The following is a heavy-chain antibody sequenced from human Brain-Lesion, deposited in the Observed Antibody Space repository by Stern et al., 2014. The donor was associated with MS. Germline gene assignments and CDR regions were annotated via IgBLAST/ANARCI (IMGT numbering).Heavy chain of an antibody. CDR3: AKDKKDSSGWNLYFYGMDV. CDR2: LWFDGTKK. J-gene: IGHJ6*02. V-gene: IGHV3-33*06. D-gene: IGHD6-19*01. Sequence: VQLVESGGGVVQPGRSLRLSCAVSGFTFSSDGMYWVRQAPGQGLEWGAGLWFDGTKKNYIESVKGRFTISRDNSKNTLSLQMTSLRAEDTAVYYCAKDKKDSSGWNLYFYGMDVWGQGTTVIVSS. CDR1: GFTFSSDG.